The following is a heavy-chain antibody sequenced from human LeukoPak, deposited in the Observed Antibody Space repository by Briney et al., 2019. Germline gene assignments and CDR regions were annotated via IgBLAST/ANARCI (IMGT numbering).Heavy chain of an antibody. CDR3: ARHTVLAVRFDY. Sequence: SETLSLTCTASGGSISSSSYYWGWIRQPPGKGLEWIGSIYYSGSTYYNPSLKSRVTISVDTSKNQFSLKLSSVTAADTAVYYCARHTVLAVRFDYWGQGTLVTVSS. CDR1: GGSISSSSYY. CDR2: IYYSGST. J-gene: IGHJ4*02. D-gene: IGHD4-17*01. V-gene: IGHV4-39*01.